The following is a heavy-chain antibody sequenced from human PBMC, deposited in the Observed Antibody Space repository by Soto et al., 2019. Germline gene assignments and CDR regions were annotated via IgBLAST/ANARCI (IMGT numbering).Heavy chain of an antibody. Sequence: SETLSLTCTVSGGSISSYYWSWIRQPPGKGLEWIGYIYYSGITNYNPSLKSRLTFSIDASKNQFSLKLNSVTAADTAIYYCAVLLAGGGGDGNWGQGTLVTVSS. CDR2: IYYSGIT. CDR1: GGSISSYY. J-gene: IGHJ4*02. CDR3: AVLLAGGGGDGN. V-gene: IGHV4-59*03. D-gene: IGHD3-10*01.